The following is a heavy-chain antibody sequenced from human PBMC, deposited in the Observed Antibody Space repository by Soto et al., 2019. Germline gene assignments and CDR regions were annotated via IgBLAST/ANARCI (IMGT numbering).Heavy chain of an antibody. Sequence: VQLVESGGGLVQPGGSLRLSCAVSGFNFDNSYMSWVRQAPGKGLEWVSILYSGGQTYYTESVRGRFTISRDISKNTLDLQMYRLTADDTAVYYCSKNNVAPAFVGFEYWGQGTLVTVSS. D-gene: IGHD2-2*01. CDR3: SKNNVAPAFVGFEY. J-gene: IGHJ4*02. CDR2: LYSGGQT. V-gene: IGHV3-53*01. CDR1: GFNFDNSY.